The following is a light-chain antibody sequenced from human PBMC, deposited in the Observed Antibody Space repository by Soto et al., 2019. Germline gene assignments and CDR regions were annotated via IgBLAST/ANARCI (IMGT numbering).Light chain of an antibody. J-gene: IGKJ1*01. CDR2: GAS. Sequence: EIVMTQSPATLSLSPGERASLSCRASQSVYSNLAWYQQKPGQAPRLLIYGASTRATGIPARFSGSGSGTEFTLTISSLQSEDFAVYSCQQYNNWPLTFGQGTKVDIK. V-gene: IGKV3-15*01. CDR3: QQYNNWPLT. CDR1: QSVYSN.